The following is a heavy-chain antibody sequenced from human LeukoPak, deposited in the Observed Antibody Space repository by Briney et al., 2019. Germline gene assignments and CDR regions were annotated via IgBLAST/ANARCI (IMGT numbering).Heavy chain of an antibody. CDR2: MNPNSGNT. J-gene: IGHJ5*02. V-gene: IGHV1-8*03. CDR3: ARGGPYSRPKNWFDP. D-gene: IGHD6-13*01. Sequence: ASVKVSCKASGYTFTSYDINWVRQATGQWLEWMGWMNPNSGNTGYAQKFQGRVTVTRNTSISTAYMELSSLRSEDTAVYYCARGGPYSRPKNWFDPWGQGTLVTVSS. CDR1: GYTFTSYD.